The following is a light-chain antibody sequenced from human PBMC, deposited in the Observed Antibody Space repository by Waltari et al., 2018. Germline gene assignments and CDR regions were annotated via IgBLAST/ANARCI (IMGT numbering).Light chain of an antibody. V-gene: IGKV6D-21*02. J-gene: IGKJ5*01. CDR1: HSIGSN. CDR2: YAY. CDR3: HQTSSFTRT. Sequence: EIALTQSPDFQSVTPKQKITITCRASHSIGSNLHWYQQKPDQSPKLLIKYAYQSISGVPSRFSGSGSGTDFTLTIDSLETEDAAAYYCHQTSSFTRTFGQGTRLEIK.